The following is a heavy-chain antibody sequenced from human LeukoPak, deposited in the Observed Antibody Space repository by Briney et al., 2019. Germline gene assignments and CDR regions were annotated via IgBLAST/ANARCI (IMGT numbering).Heavy chain of an antibody. CDR3: ARGRRNMIVVANWFDP. D-gene: IGHD3-22*01. CDR1: GGSISSGSYY. Sequence: SQTLSLTCTVSGGSISSGSYYWSWIRQPAGKGLEWIGRIYTSGSTNYNPSLKSRVTISVDTSKNQFSLKLSSVTAADTAVYYCARGRRNMIVVANWFDPWGQGTLVTVSS. CDR2: IYTSGST. J-gene: IGHJ5*02. V-gene: IGHV4-61*02.